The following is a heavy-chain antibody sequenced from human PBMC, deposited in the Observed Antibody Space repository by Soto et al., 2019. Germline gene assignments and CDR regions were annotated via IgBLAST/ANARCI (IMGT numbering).Heavy chain of an antibody. J-gene: IGHJ4*02. Sequence: QVQLQQWGAGLLKPSETLSLTCAVYGGSFSGYYWSWIRQPPGKGLEWIGEINHRGRTNYNPSLKSRVTISVDTSNNQFSLKLSSVTAADTAVYYCARVDDYWGQGTLVTVSS. V-gene: IGHV4-34*01. CDR1: GGSFSGYY. CDR3: ARVDDY. D-gene: IGHD3-3*01. CDR2: INHRGRT.